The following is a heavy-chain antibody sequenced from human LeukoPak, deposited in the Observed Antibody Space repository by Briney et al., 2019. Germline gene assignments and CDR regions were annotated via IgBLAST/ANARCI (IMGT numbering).Heavy chain of an antibody. V-gene: IGHV4-39*01. CDR2: IYYSGST. CDR3: ARQGRGGWTYYLDY. D-gene: IGHD6-19*01. Sequence: PSETLSLTCAVSGGSISSSSYYWGWIRQPPGKGLEWIGSIYYSGSTYYNPSLKSRVTISVDTSKNQFSLKLSSVTAADTAVYYCARQGRGGWTYYLDYWGQGTLVTVSS. J-gene: IGHJ4*02. CDR1: GGSISSSSYY.